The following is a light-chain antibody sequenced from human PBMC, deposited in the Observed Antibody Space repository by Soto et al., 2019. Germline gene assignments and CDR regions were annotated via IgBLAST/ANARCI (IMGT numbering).Light chain of an antibody. CDR2: GAS. J-gene: IGKJ2*01. Sequence: EIVLTQSPGTLSLSPGERATLSCRASQSVSSSYLAWYQQKPGQAPRLLIYGASSRATGIPDRFSGSGAWKDFTLHIRRLEPEGFAMYYWQQFGSSPPYTFGQGTKLEIK. CDR1: QSVSSSY. V-gene: IGKV3-20*01. CDR3: QQFGSSPPYT.